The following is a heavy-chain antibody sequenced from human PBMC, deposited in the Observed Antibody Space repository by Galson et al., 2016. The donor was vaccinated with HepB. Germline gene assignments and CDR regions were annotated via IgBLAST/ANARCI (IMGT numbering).Heavy chain of an antibody. CDR3: AKEGVISTTMLDYYYHYDMDV. Sequence: SPRLSCAASGFTFSDYGMHWVRQAPGKGLEWVAVISYDGTNTYYVDSVKGRFTISRDNSKNTLFLQMDSLRLEDTAAYYCAKEGVISTTMLDYYYHYDMDVWGQGTTVTVSS. CDR2: ISYDGTNT. J-gene: IGHJ6*02. D-gene: IGHD3-10*02. V-gene: IGHV3-30*18. CDR1: GFTFSDYG.